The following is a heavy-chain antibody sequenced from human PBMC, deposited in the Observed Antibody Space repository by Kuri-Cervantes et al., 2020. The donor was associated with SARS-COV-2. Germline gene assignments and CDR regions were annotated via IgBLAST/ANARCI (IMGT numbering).Heavy chain of an antibody. CDR2: ISGSGGST. CDR3: ARARGNTIFFASPAPRSRPSYMDI. CDR1: GFTFSSYA. Sequence: GESLKISCAASGFTFSSYAMSWVRQAPGRGLEWVSAISGSGGSTYYADSVKGRFTISRDDSKNTVFLQMYSLRVEDTAVYYCARARGNTIFFASPAPRSRPSYMDIWGEGTTVTVSS. D-gene: IGHD3-3*02. J-gene: IGHJ6*03. V-gene: IGHV3-23*01.